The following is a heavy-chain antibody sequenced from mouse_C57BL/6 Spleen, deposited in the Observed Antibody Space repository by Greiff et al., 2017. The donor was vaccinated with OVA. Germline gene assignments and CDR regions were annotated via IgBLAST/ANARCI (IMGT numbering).Heavy chain of an antibody. V-gene: IGHV1-55*01. CDR1: GYTFTSYW. CDR3: ARIGSSPVYFDY. CDR2: IYPGSGST. Sequence: VQLQQPGAELVKPGASVKMSCKASGYTFTSYWITWVKQRPGQGLEWIGDIYPGSGSTNYNEKFKSKATLPVDTSSNTAYLQLSSLTSEDSALYYYARIGSSPVYFDYWGQGTTLTVSS. D-gene: IGHD1-1*01. J-gene: IGHJ2*01.